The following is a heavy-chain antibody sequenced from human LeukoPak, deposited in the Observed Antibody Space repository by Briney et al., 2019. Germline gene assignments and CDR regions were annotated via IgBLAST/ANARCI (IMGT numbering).Heavy chain of an antibody. D-gene: IGHD2-2*01. CDR1: GGSFSGYY. CDR2: INHSGST. J-gene: IGHJ5*02. V-gene: IGHV4-34*01. Sequence: SETLSLTCAVYGGSFSGYYWSWIRQPPGKGLEWIGEINHSGSTNYNPSLKSRVTISVDTSKNQFYMKLSSVTAADTAVYYCARGVLYCSSTSCYLIWFDPGSQGTLVTVSS. CDR3: ARGVLYCSSTSCYLIWFDP.